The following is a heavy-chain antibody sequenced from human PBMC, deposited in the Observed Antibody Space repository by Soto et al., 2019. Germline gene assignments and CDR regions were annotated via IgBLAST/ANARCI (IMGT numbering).Heavy chain of an antibody. D-gene: IGHD3-22*01. J-gene: IGHJ5*02. CDR1: GFTFSDYY. CDR3: ATITMMT. CDR2: ISGSSDNT. Sequence: PGGSLRLSCAASGFTFSDYYMSWIRQAPGKGLEWLSYISGSSDNTNYADSVKGRFTISRDNAKKSLYLEMNSLRAEDTAVYYCATITMMTWGQGTLVTVPQ. V-gene: IGHV3-11*06.